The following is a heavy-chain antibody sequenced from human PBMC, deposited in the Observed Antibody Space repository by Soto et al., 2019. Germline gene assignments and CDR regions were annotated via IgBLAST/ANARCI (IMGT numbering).Heavy chain of an antibody. CDR3: ARRTCGYFGY. D-gene: IGHD2-21*01. CDR2: ILSDYNT. CDR1: GFTFSDYT. Sequence: EVQLLESGGGLVQPGGSLTLSCAASGFTFSDYTMTWVRQAPGKVLECISVILSDYNTYYAGSVRGRFTISRDNSKNTLYLEMNSLRAEDTAVYYCARRTCGYFGYWGQGALVTVSS. V-gene: IGHV3-23*03. J-gene: IGHJ4*02.